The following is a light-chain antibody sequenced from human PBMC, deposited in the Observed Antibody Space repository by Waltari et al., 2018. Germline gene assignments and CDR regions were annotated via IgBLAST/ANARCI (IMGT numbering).Light chain of an antibody. CDR1: QDIRND. CDR2: TAS. Sequence: IQMTQSPSSLSASVGHTVTITCRAMQDIRNDLGWYQQRPGKAPKLLIYTASSLQSGVPSRFSGSGSGTDFTLTISSLQPEDFATYYCLQDNNYPLTFGGGTRVEIK. V-gene: IGKV1-6*01. J-gene: IGKJ4*01. CDR3: LQDNNYPLT.